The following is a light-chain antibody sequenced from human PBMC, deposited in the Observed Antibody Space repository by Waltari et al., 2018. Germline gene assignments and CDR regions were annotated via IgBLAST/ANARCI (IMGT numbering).Light chain of an antibody. Sequence: DVVMTQSPLSLPITPGQPASMTCRSSQSLLHSNGNTYLSWFLQKPGQPPRRLIYKVSNRDSGVPDRFSGSGAGTDFTLKISRVEDEDVGVYYCMQGTHFPPWTFGQGTKVEIK. CDR1: QSLLHSNGNTY. V-gene: IGKV2-30*02. CDR3: MQGTHFPPWT. J-gene: IGKJ1*01. CDR2: KVS.